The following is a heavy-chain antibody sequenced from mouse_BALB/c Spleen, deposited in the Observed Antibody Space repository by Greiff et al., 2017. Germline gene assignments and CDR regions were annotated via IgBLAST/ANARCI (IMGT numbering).Heavy chain of an antibody. CDR3: ARSYGSSPAWFAY. Sequence: EVQGVESGGGLVKPGGSLKLSCAASGFAFSSYDMSWVRQTPEKRLEWVAYISSGGGSTYYPDTVKGRFTISRDNAKNTLYLQMSSLKSEDTAMYYCARSYGSSPAWFAYWGQGTLVTVSA. V-gene: IGHV5-12-1*01. D-gene: IGHD1-1*01. CDR1: GFAFSSYD. J-gene: IGHJ3*01. CDR2: ISSGGGST.